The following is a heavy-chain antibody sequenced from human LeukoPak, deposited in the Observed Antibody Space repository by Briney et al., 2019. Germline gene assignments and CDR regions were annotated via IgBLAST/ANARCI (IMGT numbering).Heavy chain of an antibody. CDR2: ISYDGSNK. Sequence: GGSLRLSCAASGFTFSSYGMHWVRQAPGKGLEWVAVISYDGSNKYYADSVKGRFTISRDNSKNTLYLQMNSLRAEDTAVYYCAKGVATTLGYFDLWGRGTLVTVSS. J-gene: IGHJ2*01. CDR3: AKGVATTLGYFDL. V-gene: IGHV3-30*18. CDR1: GFTFSSYG. D-gene: IGHD5-12*01.